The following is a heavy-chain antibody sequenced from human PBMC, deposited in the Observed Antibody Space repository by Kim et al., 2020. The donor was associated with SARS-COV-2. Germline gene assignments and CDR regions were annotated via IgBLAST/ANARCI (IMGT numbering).Heavy chain of an antibody. CDR2: ISYDGSNK. V-gene: IGHV3-30*04. J-gene: IGHJ4*02. D-gene: IGHD3-22*01. CDR3: ARDGVYYDTRGRIDY. Sequence: GGSLRLSCAASGFTFSSYAMHWVRQAPGRTQAPGKGLEWVAVISYDGSNKYYADSVKGRFTISRDNSKNTLYLQMNSLRAEDTAGYYCARDGVYYDTRGRIDYWGQGTLVTASS. CDR1: GFTFSSYA.